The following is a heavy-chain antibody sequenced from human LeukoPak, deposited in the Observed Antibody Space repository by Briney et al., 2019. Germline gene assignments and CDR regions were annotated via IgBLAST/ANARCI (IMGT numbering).Heavy chain of an antibody. Sequence: GGSLRLSCAASRFTFSNYAMSWVRQAPGKGLEWVSTISGSGGGTYYADSVKGRFTLSRDNSMNTLYLQMNSLRAEDTAVYYCAKDVESGRSADYWGQGTLVTVSS. V-gene: IGHV3-23*01. J-gene: IGHJ4*02. CDR2: ISGSGGGT. CDR3: AKDVESGRSADY. CDR1: RFTFSNYA. D-gene: IGHD3-10*01.